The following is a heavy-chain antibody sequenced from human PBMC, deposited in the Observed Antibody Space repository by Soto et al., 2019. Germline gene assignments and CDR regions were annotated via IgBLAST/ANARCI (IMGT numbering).Heavy chain of an antibody. D-gene: IGHD5-12*01. CDR1: GGSFSNFG. J-gene: IGHJ4*02. CDR2: IVPVFGRP. CDR3: AREGSGYNF. Sequence: GSSVKVSCKASGGSFSNFGISWVRQAPGQGLEWMGGIVPVFGRPNYAQRFRGRLPITADESTSTGYMELISLRSDDTAVYDCAREGSGYNFWGQGTQVTVSS. V-gene: IGHV1-69*13.